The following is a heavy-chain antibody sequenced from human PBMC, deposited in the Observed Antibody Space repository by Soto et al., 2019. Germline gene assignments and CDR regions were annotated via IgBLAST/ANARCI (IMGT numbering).Heavy chain of an antibody. V-gene: IGHV4-30-4*01. Sequence: ASETLSLTCTVSGGSISSGDYYWSWIRQPPGKGLEWIGYIYYSGSTYYNPSLKSRVTISVDTSKNQFSLKLSSVTAADTAVYYCARDRGYSYGRYYYGMDVWGQGTTVNVSS. D-gene: IGHD5-18*01. CDR1: GGSISSGDYY. CDR3: ARDRGYSYGRYYYGMDV. CDR2: IYYSGST. J-gene: IGHJ6*02.